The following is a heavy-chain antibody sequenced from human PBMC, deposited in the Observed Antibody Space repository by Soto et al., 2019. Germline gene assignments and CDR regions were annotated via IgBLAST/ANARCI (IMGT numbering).Heavy chain of an antibody. J-gene: IGHJ6*02. D-gene: IGHD1-26*01. CDR2: ISSSATTI. CDR1: GFTFSSYE. V-gene: IGHV3-48*03. CDR3: GGYRFGTRDGMDV. Sequence: LRLSCAASGFTFSSYEMNWVRQAPGKGLEWVSYISSSATTIYYADAVKGRFTLSRDNAQNSLYLQMKSLRAEDTGVYYCGGYRFGTRDGMDVWGQGTTVTVSS.